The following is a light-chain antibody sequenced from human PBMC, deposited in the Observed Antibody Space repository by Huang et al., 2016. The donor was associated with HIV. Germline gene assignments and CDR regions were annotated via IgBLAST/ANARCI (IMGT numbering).Light chain of an antibody. CDR1: QSLLHSDGKTY. V-gene: IGKV2-29*02. Sequence: DIVMTQTPLSLYVTPGQPASISCKSSQSLLHSDGKTYLYWYLQKPGQAPQLLIDEVSSRFCGVPDRFSVSGSGTYFTLKISRVEAEDGGVYYCMQGIHSWTFGQGTKVEIK. J-gene: IGKJ1*01. CDR3: MQGIHSWT. CDR2: EVS.